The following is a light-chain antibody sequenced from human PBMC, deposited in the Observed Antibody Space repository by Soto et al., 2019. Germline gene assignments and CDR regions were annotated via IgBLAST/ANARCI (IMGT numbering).Light chain of an antibody. CDR2: GAS. Sequence: EIELTQSPCTLCLSPGERATLSCRASQTVSRSLAWYQQKPGQAPRLLMYGASNRATGIPDRFSGSGSGTDFTLTISRVEPGDFAVYYCQQYGSAPWTFGQGTKVDIK. CDR1: QTVSRS. V-gene: IGKV3-20*01. CDR3: QQYGSAPWT. J-gene: IGKJ1*01.